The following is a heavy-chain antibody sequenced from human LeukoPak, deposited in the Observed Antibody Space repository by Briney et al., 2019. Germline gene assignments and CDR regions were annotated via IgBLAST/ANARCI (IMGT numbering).Heavy chain of an antibody. CDR1: GYSISSGYY. Sequence: SETLSLTCTVSGYSISSGYYWGWIRQPPGKGLEWIGSIYHSGSTYYNPSLKSRVTISVDTSKNQFSLKLSSVTAADTAVYYCARAYSSSYYYYYYYMDVWGKGTTVTISS. J-gene: IGHJ6*03. CDR2: IYHSGST. V-gene: IGHV4-38-2*02. D-gene: IGHD6-13*01. CDR3: ARAYSSSYYYYYYYMDV.